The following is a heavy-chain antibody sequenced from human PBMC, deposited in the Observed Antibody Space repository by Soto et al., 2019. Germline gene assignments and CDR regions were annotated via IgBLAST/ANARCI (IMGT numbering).Heavy chain of an antibody. V-gene: IGHV4-30-2*01. CDR2: LYHTGNT. CDR1: GGSITSGCYS. CDR3: ARFSGNAILDY. Sequence: SETLSLTCAVSGGSITSGCYSWSWIRQPPGKCLEWIGYLYHTGNTYYNPSLETRVTISVDRSKNQFSLELTSVTDADTAIYYCARFSGNAILDYCGRGTLVTVSP. J-gene: IGHJ4*02. D-gene: IGHD3-9*01.